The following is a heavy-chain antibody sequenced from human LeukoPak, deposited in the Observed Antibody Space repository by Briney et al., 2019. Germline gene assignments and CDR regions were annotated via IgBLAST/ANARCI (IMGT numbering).Heavy chain of an antibody. CDR3: ARLQYTGNYCPEY. Sequence: SETLSLTCTVSGGSISSSYWSWIRQPPGKGLEWIAYIYGSGSTNYNPSLKSRVAISVETSKNLFSLNLSSVTAADTAVYYCARLQYTGNYCPEYWGQGILITVSS. CDR1: GGSISSSY. V-gene: IGHV4-59*08. CDR2: IYGSGST. J-gene: IGHJ4*02. D-gene: IGHD1-26*01.